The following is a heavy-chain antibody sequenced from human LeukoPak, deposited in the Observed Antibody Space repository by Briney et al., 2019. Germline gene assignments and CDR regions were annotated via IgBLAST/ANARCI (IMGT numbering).Heavy chain of an antibody. D-gene: IGHD3-22*01. Sequence: ASVKVSCKVSGYTLTELSMHWVRQAPRKGLEWMGGFDPEDGETIYAQKFQGRVTMTEDTSTDTAYMELSSLRSEDTAVYYCATGAEYYYDSSGYHGHFQHWGQGTLVTVSS. CDR3: ATGAEYYYDSSGYHGHFQH. CDR2: FDPEDGET. V-gene: IGHV1-24*01. J-gene: IGHJ1*01. CDR1: GYTLTELS.